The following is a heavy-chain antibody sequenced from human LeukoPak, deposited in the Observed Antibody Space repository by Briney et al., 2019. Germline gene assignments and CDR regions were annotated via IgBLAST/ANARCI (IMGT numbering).Heavy chain of an antibody. CDR3: AKDYYDSSGYALS. V-gene: IGHV3-33*06. J-gene: IGHJ5*02. D-gene: IGHD3-22*01. Sequence: PGGSLRLSCAASGFTFSSYGMHWVRQAPGKGLEWVAVIWYDGSNKYYADSVKGRFTISRDNSKNTLYLQMNSLRAEDTAVYYCAKDYYDSSGYALSWGQGTLVTVSS. CDR1: GFTFSSYG. CDR2: IWYDGSNK.